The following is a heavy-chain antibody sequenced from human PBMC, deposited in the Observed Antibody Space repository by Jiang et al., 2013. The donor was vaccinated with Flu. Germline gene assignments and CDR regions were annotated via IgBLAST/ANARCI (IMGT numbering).Heavy chain of an antibody. CDR3: ARLPPSIAARRSYYYYGMDV. V-gene: IGHV1-8*01. J-gene: IGHJ6*02. D-gene: IGHD6-6*01. CDR1: GYTFTSYD. CDR2: MNPNSGNT. Sequence: SGYTFTSYDINWVRQATGQGLEWMGWMNPNSGNTGYAQKFQGRVTMTRNTSISTAYMELSSLRSEDTAVYYCARLPPSIAARRSYYYYGMDVWGQGTTVTVSS.